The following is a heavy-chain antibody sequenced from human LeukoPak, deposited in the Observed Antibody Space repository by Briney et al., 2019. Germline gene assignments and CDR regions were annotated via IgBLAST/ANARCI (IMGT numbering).Heavy chain of an antibody. CDR2: IYDGGST. CDR1: GFXFSSYA. V-gene: IGHV3-66*01. CDR3: ARVLVGTTTDAFDI. D-gene: IGHD1-26*01. J-gene: IGHJ3*02. Sequence: PGGSLRLSCAASGFXFSSYAMSWVRQAPGKGLEWVSVIYDGGSTYHTDSVKGRFSFSRDNSKNTVYLQMNSLRAEETAVYYCARVLVGTTTDAFDIWGQGTMVTVSS.